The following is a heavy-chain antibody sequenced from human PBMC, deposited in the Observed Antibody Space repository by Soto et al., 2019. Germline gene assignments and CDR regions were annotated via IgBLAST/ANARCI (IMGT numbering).Heavy chain of an antibody. CDR2: TYYRSKWYY. Sequence: PSQTLSLTCAISGDGVSSNSAARNWIRQSPSRGLEWLGRTYYRSKWYYGYAVSVKSRITIKADTSKNQFSLQLNSVTPEDTAVYYCARIHSSSSSDMDVWGQGTTVTVSS. D-gene: IGHD6-6*01. V-gene: IGHV6-1*01. J-gene: IGHJ6*02. CDR3: ARIHSSSSSDMDV. CDR1: GDGVSSNSAA.